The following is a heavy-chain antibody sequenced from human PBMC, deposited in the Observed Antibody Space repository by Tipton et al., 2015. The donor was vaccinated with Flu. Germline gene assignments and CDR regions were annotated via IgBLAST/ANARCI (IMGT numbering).Heavy chain of an antibody. Sequence: LRLSCTVFGRSIGSSTYYWGWIRQPPGKGLEWIGSHYDSGITYYNPSPRSRVTISLDTSKNQFSLKLISLAAADTAVYYCACAGPGYYDSSGSDYWGQGTLVTVSS. D-gene: IGHD3-22*01. J-gene: IGHJ4*02. CDR1: GRSIGSSTYY. V-gene: IGHV4-39*07. CDR3: ACAGPGYYDSSGSDY. CDR2: HYDSGIT.